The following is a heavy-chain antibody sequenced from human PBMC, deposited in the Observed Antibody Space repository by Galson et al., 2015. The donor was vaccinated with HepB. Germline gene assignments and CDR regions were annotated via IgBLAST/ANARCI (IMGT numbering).Heavy chain of an antibody. CDR1: EYTFTDYD. CDR2: INPNSGGT. V-gene: IGHV1-2*06. D-gene: IGHD7-27*01. CDR3: ARAIQTGDLDY. J-gene: IGHJ4*02. Sequence: SVKVSCKASEYTFTDYDMHWVRQAPGQALGWMGRINPNSGGTNYAQRFQGRVTMTRDTSFSTAYMELTSLTSDDTAVYYCARAIQTGDLDYWGQGTLVTVSS.